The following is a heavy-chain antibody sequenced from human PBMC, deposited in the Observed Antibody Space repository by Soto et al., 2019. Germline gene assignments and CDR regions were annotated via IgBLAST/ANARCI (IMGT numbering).Heavy chain of an antibody. D-gene: IGHD3-22*01. Sequence: GASVKVSCKASGYTFTGYYMHWVRQAPGQGLEWMGWINPNSGGTNYAQKFQGRVTMTRDTSTSTVYMELSSLRSEDTAVYYCARGPGDSSGYQKYFDYWGQGTLVTVS. CDR3: ARGPGDSSGYQKYFDY. J-gene: IGHJ4*02. V-gene: IGHV1-2*02. CDR1: GYTFTGYY. CDR2: INPNSGGT.